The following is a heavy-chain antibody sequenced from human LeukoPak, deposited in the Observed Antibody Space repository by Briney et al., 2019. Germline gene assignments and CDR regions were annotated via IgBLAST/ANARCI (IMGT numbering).Heavy chain of an antibody. CDR2: IYYSGST. CDR3: AREVRGVSVDV. Sequence: PSETLSLTWTVSGGSISNYYWSWIRQPPGKGLEWSGYIYYSGSTNYNPSLKRRVTISVDTSKNQFSLKLSSVTAADTAVYYCAREVRGVSVDVWGKGTTVTVSS. V-gene: IGHV4-59*01. J-gene: IGHJ6*03. CDR1: GGSISNYY. D-gene: IGHD3-10*01.